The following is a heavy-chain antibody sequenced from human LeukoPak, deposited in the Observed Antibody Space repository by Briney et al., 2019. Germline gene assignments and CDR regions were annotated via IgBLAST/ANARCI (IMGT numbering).Heavy chain of an antibody. CDR3: ASTYYDYVWGSYPDY. V-gene: IGHV3-23*01. CDR2: IIGSGGST. Sequence: GGSLRLSCAASGFTFSSYAMSWVRQAPGKGLEWVSAIIGSGGSTYYADSVKGRPTIARDNSKNTLYLQMNSLRAEDTAVYYCASTYYDYVWGSYPDYWGQGTLVTVSS. J-gene: IGHJ4*02. D-gene: IGHD3-16*02. CDR1: GFTFSSYA.